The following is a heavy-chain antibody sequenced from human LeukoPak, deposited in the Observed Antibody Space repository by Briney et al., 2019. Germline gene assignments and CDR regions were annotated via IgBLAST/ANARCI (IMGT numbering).Heavy chain of an antibody. Sequence: SETLSLTCTVSGYSITSAYYWGWIRQPPGKGLEWIGSFFLNGSTYYNASLKSRVTISVETSKNQFSLTLSSVTAADTAVYYCARVARCTSCFDVDYWGQGTLVTVSS. D-gene: IGHD2-2*01. CDR3: ARVARCTSCFDVDY. V-gene: IGHV4-38-2*02. CDR2: FFLNGST. CDR1: GYSITSAYY. J-gene: IGHJ4*02.